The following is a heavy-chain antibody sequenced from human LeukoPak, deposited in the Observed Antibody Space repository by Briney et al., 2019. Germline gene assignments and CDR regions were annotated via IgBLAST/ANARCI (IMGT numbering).Heavy chain of an antibody. CDR3: VKITSVTGGDC. D-gene: IGHD1-14*01. J-gene: IGHJ4*02. V-gene: IGHV3-23*01. CDR1: GFTFSSYA. Sequence: PGGSLRLSCAASGFTFSSYAMNWVRQAPGKGLEWVSFISGSGGNTYYTDSVKGRFTISRDNSKNTLYLQMSSLRAEDTAVYYCVKITSVTGGDCWGQGTRLTVSS. CDR2: ISGSGGNT.